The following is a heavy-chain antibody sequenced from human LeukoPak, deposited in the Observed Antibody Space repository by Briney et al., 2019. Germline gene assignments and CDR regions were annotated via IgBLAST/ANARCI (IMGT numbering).Heavy chain of an antibody. J-gene: IGHJ3*02. CDR3: ARSLRDYVWGSYLPWAFDI. D-gene: IGHD3-16*02. CDR1: GYTFTSYY. CDR2: INPSGGST. V-gene: IGHV1-46*01. Sequence: ASVTVSCTASGYTFTSYYMHWVRQAPGQGLEWMGIINPSGGSTSYAQKFQGRVTMTRDTSTSTVYMELSSLRSEDTAVYYCARSLRDYVWGSYLPWAFDIWGQGTMVTVSS.